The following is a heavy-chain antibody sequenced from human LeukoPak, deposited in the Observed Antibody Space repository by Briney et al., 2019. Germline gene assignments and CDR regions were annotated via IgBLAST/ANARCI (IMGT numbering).Heavy chain of an antibody. D-gene: IGHD3-22*01. Sequence: GGSLRLSRAASGFTFSTYWVHWVRQAPGKGLAWVSRITSDGSSTSYADSVKGRFTISRDNTNNTLYLQMKSLRAEDTAVYYCARAVRTYDSSGDYLDAFDIWGQGTMVTVSS. J-gene: IGHJ3*02. CDR2: ITSDGSST. CDR3: ARAVRTYDSSGDYLDAFDI. V-gene: IGHV3-74*01. CDR1: GFTFSTYW.